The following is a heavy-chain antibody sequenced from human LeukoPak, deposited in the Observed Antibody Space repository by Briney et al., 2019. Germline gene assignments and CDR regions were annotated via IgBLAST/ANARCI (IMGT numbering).Heavy chain of an antibody. Sequence: GVSLRLSCAASGFTFSSYTMNWVRQAPGKGLQWASTVSASSDIHYSDSVKGRYTISRDNARNSLYLQMNSLRDEDTAVYYCARDALHTAHFDYWGQGTLVTGSS. CDR1: GFTFSSYT. V-gene: IGHV3-48*02. CDR3: ARDALHTAHFDY. D-gene: IGHD5-18*01. CDR2: VSASSDI. J-gene: IGHJ4*02.